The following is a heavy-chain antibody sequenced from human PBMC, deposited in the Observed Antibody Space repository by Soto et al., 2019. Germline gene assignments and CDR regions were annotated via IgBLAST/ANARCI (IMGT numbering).Heavy chain of an antibody. CDR3: ARATLTLFGGVRDNVYYGMHV. V-gene: IGHV3-48*03. CDR2: IGTSETIR. D-gene: IGHD3-3*01. CDR1: GFTFSSYE. J-gene: IGHJ6*02. Sequence: EVQLEESGGGLVQPGGSLRLSCAASGFTFSSYEMNWVRQVPGKGLQWVSYIGTSETIRYYADSVKGRFTISRDNAKNSLYLQMNSLRADDTAIYYCARATLTLFGGVRDNVYYGMHVSGPGTTVTVSS.